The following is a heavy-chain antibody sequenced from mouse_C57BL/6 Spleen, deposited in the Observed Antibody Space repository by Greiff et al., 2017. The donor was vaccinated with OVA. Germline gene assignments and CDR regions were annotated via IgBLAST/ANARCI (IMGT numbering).Heavy chain of an antibody. CDR2: IDPEDGET. CDR3: AEVYYGNQYYFDY. D-gene: IGHD2-1*01. Sequence: VQLQQSGAELVKPGASVKLSCTASGFNIKDYYMHWVKQRTEQGLEWIGRIDPEDGETKYAPKFQGKATITADTSSNTAYLQLSSLTSEDTAVYYCAEVYYGNQYYFDYWGQGTTLTVSS. J-gene: IGHJ2*01. CDR1: GFNIKDYY. V-gene: IGHV14-2*01.